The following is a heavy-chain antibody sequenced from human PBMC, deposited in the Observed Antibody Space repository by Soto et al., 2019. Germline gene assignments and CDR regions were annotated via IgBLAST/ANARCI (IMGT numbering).Heavy chain of an antibody. Sequence: GGSLRLSCVASGFSITNYNMNWARQAPGKGPEWVSYISLTGTTIYYADSVKGRFTVSRDNAKNSLYLQMNSLRDEDTAIYYCVIQNYLDSSGCNSWGQGT. CDR3: VIQNYLDSSGCNS. CDR2: ISLTGTTI. J-gene: IGHJ4*02. D-gene: IGHD3-22*01. V-gene: IGHV3-48*02. CDR1: GFSITNYN.